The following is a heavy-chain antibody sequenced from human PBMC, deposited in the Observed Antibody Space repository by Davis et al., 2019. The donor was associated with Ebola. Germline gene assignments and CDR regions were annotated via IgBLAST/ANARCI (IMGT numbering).Heavy chain of an antibody. CDR1: GFTFSSYS. J-gene: IGHJ4*02. D-gene: IGHD3-3*01. Sequence: GGSLRLSCAASGFTFSSYSMNWVRQAPGKGLEWVSSISSSSSYIYYADSVKGRFTISRDNAKNSLYLQMNSLRAEDTAVYYCARSRDVDFWSGYARYYFDYWGQGTLVTVSS. CDR3: ARSRDVDFWSGYARYYFDY. CDR2: ISSSSSYI. V-gene: IGHV3-21*01.